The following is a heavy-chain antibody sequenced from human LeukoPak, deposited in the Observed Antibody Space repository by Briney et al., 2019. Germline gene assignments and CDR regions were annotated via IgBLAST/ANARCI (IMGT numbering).Heavy chain of an antibody. V-gene: IGHV1-46*01. CDR2: LNPTYDIP. CDR1: GYTFSNYC. D-gene: IGHD3-9*01. J-gene: IGHJ3*02. CDR3: AKDPRNILTGDYDDFDI. Sequence: WASVKVSCKASGYTFSNYCMHWVRQAPGQGLEWMGILNPTYDIPIYAQTFEGRVTMTRDMSTSTVYMELSTLTSDDTAAYFCAKDPRNILTGDYDDFDIWGQGTMVIVSS.